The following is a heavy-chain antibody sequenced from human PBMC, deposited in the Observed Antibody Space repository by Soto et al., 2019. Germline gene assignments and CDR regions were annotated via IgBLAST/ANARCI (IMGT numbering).Heavy chain of an antibody. V-gene: IGHV1-18*01. CDR3: ARGVGSGSYYNQYNWFDP. D-gene: IGHD3-10*01. CDR1: GYTFTNSC. CDR2: ISAYNGNT. Sequence: GASVKVSCKASGYTFTNSCISWVRQAPGQGLEWMGWISAYNGNTKYAQKFQGRVTMITDTSTSTAYMELRSLRSDDTAVYYCARGVGSGSYYNQYNWFDPWGQGTLVTVSS. J-gene: IGHJ5*02.